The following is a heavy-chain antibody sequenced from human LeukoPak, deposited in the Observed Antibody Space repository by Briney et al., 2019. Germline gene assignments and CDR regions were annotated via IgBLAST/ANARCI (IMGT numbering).Heavy chain of an antibody. V-gene: IGHV4-30-4*01. Sequence: PSETQSLTCTVSGGSISSGDYYWSWIRQPPGKGLEWIGYIYYSGSTYYNPSLKSRVTISVDTSKNQFSLKLSSVTAADTAVYYCARLLWFGELFQGPYYFDYWGQGTLVTVSS. CDR1: GGSISSGDYY. D-gene: IGHD3-10*01. CDR3: ARLLWFGELFQGPYYFDY. J-gene: IGHJ4*02. CDR2: IYYSGST.